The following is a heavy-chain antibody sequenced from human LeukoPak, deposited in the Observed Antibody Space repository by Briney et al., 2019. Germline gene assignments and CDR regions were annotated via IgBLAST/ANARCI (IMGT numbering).Heavy chain of an antibody. Sequence: SETLSLTCTVSGGSISSYYWSWIRQPPGKGLEWIGYIYYSGSTNYNPSLKSRVTISVDTSKNQFSLKLSSVTAADTAVYYCARQKDSSAFDYWGQGTLVTASS. J-gene: IGHJ4*02. V-gene: IGHV4-59*08. CDR1: GGSISSYY. CDR2: IYYSGST. CDR3: ARQKDSSAFDY. D-gene: IGHD6-25*01.